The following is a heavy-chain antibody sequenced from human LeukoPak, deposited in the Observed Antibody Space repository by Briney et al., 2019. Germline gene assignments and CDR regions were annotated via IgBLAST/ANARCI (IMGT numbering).Heavy chain of an antibody. CDR3: ARARGGVAIDF. CDR2: INHSGST. D-gene: IGHD5-12*01. V-gene: IGHV4-34*01. CDR1: GGSSSGYF. Sequence: KPSETLSLTCAVYGGSSSGYFWTWIRQPPGKGLEWIGEINHSGSTNYSPSLKSRVTISVDTSKNQFSLKLSSVTAADTAVYYCARARGGVAIDFWGQGTRVTVSA. J-gene: IGHJ4*02.